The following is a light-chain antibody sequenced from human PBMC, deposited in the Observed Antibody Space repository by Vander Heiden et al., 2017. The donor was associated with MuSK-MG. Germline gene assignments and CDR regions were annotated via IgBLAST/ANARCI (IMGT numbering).Light chain of an antibody. CDR1: QSVLYSSNNKDY. J-gene: IGKJ1*01. CDR2: WAS. CDR3: QQYYDTRGT. Sequence: DIVMTQSPDSLAVSLGERAIINCKSSQSVLYSSNNKDYLAWYQQRPGQAPKLLIYWASTRESGVPDRFSGSGSGTDFTLTISSLQAEDVAVYYCQQYYDTRGTSGQGTKVEI. V-gene: IGKV4-1*01.